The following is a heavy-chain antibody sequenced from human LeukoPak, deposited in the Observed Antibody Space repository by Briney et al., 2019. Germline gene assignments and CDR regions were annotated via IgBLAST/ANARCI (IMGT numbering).Heavy chain of an antibody. D-gene: IGHD6-6*01. CDR1: GYTLTELS. CDR3: ASYMAARREYYFDY. V-gene: IGHV1-24*01. J-gene: IGHJ4*02. CDR2: FDPEDGET. Sequence: ASVKVSCKVSGYTLTELSMHWVRQAPGKGLEWMGGFDPEDGETIYAKKFQGRVTMTEDTSTDTAYMELSSLRSEDTAVYYCASYMAARREYYFDYWGQGTLVAVSS.